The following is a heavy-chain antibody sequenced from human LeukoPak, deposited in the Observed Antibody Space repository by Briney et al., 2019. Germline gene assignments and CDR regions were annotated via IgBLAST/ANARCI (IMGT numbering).Heavy chain of an antibody. J-gene: IGHJ4*02. CDR1: GFTFSSSA. V-gene: IGHV3-23*01. CDR3: AKGAAARSYVYFDY. Sequence: GGSLRLSCAASGFTFSSSAMIWVRQAPGKGLEWVSTVTGSSGSTYYADSVKGRFTISRDNSKNTLYLQMNSLKADDTAIYYCAKGAAARSYVYFDYWGQGTLVTVSS. D-gene: IGHD6-6*01. CDR2: VTGSSGST.